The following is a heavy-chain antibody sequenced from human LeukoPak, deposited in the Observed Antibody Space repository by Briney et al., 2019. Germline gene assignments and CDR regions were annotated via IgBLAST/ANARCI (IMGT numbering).Heavy chain of an antibody. J-gene: IGHJ3*02. CDR1: GGSLSSSSYY. CDR2: IYYSGIT. Sequence: PSETLSLTCTVSGGSLSSSSYYWGWIRQPPGKGLEWIGSIYYSGITYYNPSLKSRVTISVDTSKNQFSLKLSSVTAADTAVYYCARPPASDLDAFDIWGQGTMVTVSS. V-gene: IGHV4-39*01. CDR3: ARPPASDLDAFDI.